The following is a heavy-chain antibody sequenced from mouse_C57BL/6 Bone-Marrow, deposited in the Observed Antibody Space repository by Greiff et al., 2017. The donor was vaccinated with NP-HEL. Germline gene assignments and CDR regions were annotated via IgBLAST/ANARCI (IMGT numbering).Heavy chain of an antibody. J-gene: IGHJ1*03. CDR3: ARGDYYGSPYWYFDV. D-gene: IGHD1-1*01. CDR2: IDPNSGGT. V-gene: IGHV1-72*01. CDR1: GYTFTSYW. Sequence: VKLQQPGAELVKPGASVKLSCKASGYTFTSYWMHWVKQRPGRGLEWIGRIDPNSGGTKYNEKFKSKATLTVDKPSSTAYMQLSSLTSEDSAVYYCARGDYYGSPYWYFDVWGTGTTVTVSS.